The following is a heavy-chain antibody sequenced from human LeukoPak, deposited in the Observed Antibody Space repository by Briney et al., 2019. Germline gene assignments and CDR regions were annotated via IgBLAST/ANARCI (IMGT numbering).Heavy chain of an antibody. D-gene: IGHD6-13*01. CDR2: IYTSGST. CDR1: GGSISSYY. J-gene: IGHJ3*02. CDR3: ARAPQYSSSGYAFDI. Sequence: SETLSLTCTVSGGSISSYYWSWIRQPAGKGLEWIGRIYTSGSTSYNPSLKSRVAMSVDTSKNQFSLKLSSVTAADTAVYYCARAPQYSSSGYAFDIWGQGTMVTVSS. V-gene: IGHV4-4*07.